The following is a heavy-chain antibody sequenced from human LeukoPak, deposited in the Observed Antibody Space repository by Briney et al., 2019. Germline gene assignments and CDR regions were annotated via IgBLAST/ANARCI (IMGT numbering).Heavy chain of an antibody. CDR1: GFTFDDYA. Sequence: GGSLRLSCAASGFTFDDYAMHWVRQAPGKGLEWVSYINWNSVNIAYADSVKSRFTISRDNAKNSLYLQMNSLRAEDTALYYCAKDRGSGSYLFLDSWGQGTPVTVSS. CDR3: AKDRGSGSYLFLDS. V-gene: IGHV3-9*01. J-gene: IGHJ4*02. CDR2: INWNSVNI. D-gene: IGHD3-10*01.